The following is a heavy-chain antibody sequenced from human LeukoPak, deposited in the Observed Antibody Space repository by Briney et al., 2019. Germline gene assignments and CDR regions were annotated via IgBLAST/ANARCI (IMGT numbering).Heavy chain of an antibody. CDR1: GFTFSSYS. CDR3: ARVRIVGATRADY. V-gene: IGHV3-21*01. Sequence: GGSLRLSCAASGFTFSSYSMNWVRQAPGKGLEWVSSISSSSSYIYYADSVKGRFTISRDNAKNSLYLQMNSLRAEDMAVYYCARVRIVGATRADYWGQGTLVTVSS. J-gene: IGHJ4*02. D-gene: IGHD1-26*01. CDR2: ISSSSSYI.